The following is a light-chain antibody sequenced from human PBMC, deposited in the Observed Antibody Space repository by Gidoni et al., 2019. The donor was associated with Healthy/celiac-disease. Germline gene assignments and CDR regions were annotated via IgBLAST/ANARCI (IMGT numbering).Light chain of an antibody. CDR3: QQDNIFPHT. V-gene: IGKV1-5*01. Sequence: EIPITQSPATLSASVGDRVSTTCRASQRSSTWLAWYQQKPGKVPSLLIYDASSLESGIPSRFSGSGSGTEFTLTISNLQPDDFATYYCQQDNIFPHTFGGXTKVEMK. CDR2: DAS. J-gene: IGKJ4*01. CDR1: QRSSTW.